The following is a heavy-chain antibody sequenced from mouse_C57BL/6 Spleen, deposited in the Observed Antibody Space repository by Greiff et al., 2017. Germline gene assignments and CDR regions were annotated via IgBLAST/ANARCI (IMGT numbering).Heavy chain of an antibody. CDR1: GYAFTNYL. V-gene: IGHV1-54*01. D-gene: IGHD2-4*01. CDR3: ERCGDYDYPFAY. CDR2: IYPGSGGT. J-gene: IGHJ3*01. Sequence: QVQLQQSGAELVRPGTSVKVSCKASGYAFTNYLIEWVKQRPGQGLEWIGVIYPGSGGTNYNEKFKGKATLTADKSSSTAYMQLSSLTSEDSAVYVCERCGDYDYPFAYWGQGTLVTVSA.